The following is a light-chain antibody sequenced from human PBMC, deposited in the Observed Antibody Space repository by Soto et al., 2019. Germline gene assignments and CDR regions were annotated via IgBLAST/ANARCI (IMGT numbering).Light chain of an antibody. J-gene: IGLJ1*01. CDR1: SSDVGGYNY. CDR3: SSYTSSSTLFYV. CDR2: EVS. V-gene: IGLV2-14*01. Sequence: QSVLTQPASVSGSPGQSITISCTETSSDVGGYNYVSWYQQHPGKAPKLMIYEVSNRPSGVSNRFSGSKSGNTASLTISGLQAEDEADYYCSSYTSSSTLFYVFGTGTKLTVL.